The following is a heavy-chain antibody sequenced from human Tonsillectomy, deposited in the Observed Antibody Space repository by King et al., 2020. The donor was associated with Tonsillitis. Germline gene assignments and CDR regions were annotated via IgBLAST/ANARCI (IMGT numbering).Heavy chain of an antibody. Sequence: VQLVESGGGLVQPGGSLRLSCAASGFTFGAYWMTWVRQAPGKGLEWVANMNEYGSVKYHVDSVKGRFTISRDNAKNSLYLQMNSLRAEDTALYYCARGDNNSGDYWGQGTLVTVSS. CDR1: GFTFGAYW. CDR2: MNEYGSVK. V-gene: IGHV3-7*03. CDR3: ARGDNNSGDY. D-gene: IGHD1-1*01. J-gene: IGHJ4*02.